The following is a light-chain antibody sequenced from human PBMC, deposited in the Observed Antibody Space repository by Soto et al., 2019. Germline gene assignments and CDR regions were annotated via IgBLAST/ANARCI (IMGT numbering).Light chain of an antibody. CDR1: SSNIGSNT. CDR2: SNN. J-gene: IGLJ7*01. CDR3: AAWDDSLNGAV. V-gene: IGLV1-44*01. Sequence: QSVLTQPPSASGTPGQRVTISCSGSSSNIGSNTVNWYQQLPGTAPKLLIYSNNQRPSGVPDRFSGSKSGPSASLAISGLPSEDEADYYCAAWDDSLNGAVFGGGTQLTVL.